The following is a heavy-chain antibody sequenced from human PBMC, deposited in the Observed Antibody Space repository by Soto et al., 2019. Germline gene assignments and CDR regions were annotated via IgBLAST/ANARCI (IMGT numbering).Heavy chain of an antibody. CDR3: AKVAYGGEAAVYWYFDL. J-gene: IGHJ2*01. V-gene: IGHV3-23*01. CDR2: ISGSGGTT. CDR1: GFSFISYA. D-gene: IGHD4-17*01. Sequence: EVQLLESGGGLVQPGGSLRLSCAASGFSFISYAMVWVRQAPGKGLEWVSGISGSGGTTFYADSVKGRLTISRDNSKNTLFLQMNSLRAEDTAMYYCAKVAYGGEAAVYWYFDLWGGGTLVTVSS.